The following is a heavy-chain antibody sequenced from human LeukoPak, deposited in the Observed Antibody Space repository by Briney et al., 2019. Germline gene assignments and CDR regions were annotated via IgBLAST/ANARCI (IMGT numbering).Heavy chain of an antibody. J-gene: IGHJ3*02. D-gene: IGHD3-10*01. V-gene: IGHV1-18*01. CDR2: ISAYNGNT. CDR1: GYTFTSYG. CDR3: ARTTYYYGSGSYRDAFDI. Sequence: ASVKVSCKASGYTFTSYGISWVRQAPGQGLEWMGWISAYNGNTNYALKLQGRVTMTTDTSTSTAYMELRSLRSDDTAVYYCARTTYYYGSGSYRDAFDIWGQGTMVTVSS.